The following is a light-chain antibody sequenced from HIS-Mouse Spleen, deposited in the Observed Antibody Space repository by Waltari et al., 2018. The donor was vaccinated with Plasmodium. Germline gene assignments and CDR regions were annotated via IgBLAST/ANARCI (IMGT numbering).Light chain of an antibody. J-gene: IGKJ4*01. Sequence: DIVMTQPPPSLSVIPEQTTSIACTSRQSLLHSYGNTYLYWYLQKPGQPPQLLIYEVSSRFSGVPDRCSGSGSGTDFTLKISRVEAEDVGVYYCMQGIHLPPLTFGGGTKVEIK. CDR3: MQGIHLPPLT. CDR1: QSLLHSYGNTY. CDR2: EVS. V-gene: IGKV2-29*03.